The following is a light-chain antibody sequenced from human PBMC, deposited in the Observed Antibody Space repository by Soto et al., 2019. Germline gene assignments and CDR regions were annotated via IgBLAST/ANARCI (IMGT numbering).Light chain of an antibody. V-gene: IGLV6-57*02. J-gene: IGLJ3*02. CDR1: SGSIASNY. CDR3: QSYDSSINWV. CDR2: GDN. Sequence: NFMLTQPHSVSESPGKTVTISCTGSSGSIASNYVQWYQQRPGSAPTTVIYGDNQRPSGVPDRFSGSIDRSSNSASLIISGLKTEDEADYYCQSYDSSINWVFGGGTKVTVL.